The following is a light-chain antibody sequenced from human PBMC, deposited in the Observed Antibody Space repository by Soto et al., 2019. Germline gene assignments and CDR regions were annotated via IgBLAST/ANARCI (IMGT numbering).Light chain of an antibody. V-gene: IGKV3-15*01. CDR1: QSVSSD. J-gene: IGKJ4*01. Sequence: EIVMTQSPATLSVSPGERATLSCRASQSVSSDLAWYEQKPGQAPRLHIYGASTRATGIPARLSGSGSGTEFTLTISSLQSEDFAVYYCQQYNNWPLTFGGGTKVEIK. CDR2: GAS. CDR3: QQYNNWPLT.